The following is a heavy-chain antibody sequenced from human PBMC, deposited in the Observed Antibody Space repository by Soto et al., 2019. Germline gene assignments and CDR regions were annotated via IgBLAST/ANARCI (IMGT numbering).Heavy chain of an antibody. V-gene: IGHV1-18*01. CDR3: ARHPYDYIWGSYRPDFDY. CDR2: ISAYNGNT. CDR1: GYTFTSYG. D-gene: IGHD3-16*02. Sequence: ASVKVSCKASGYTFTSYGISWVRQAPGQGLEWMGWISAYNGNTNYAQKLQGRVTMTTDTSTSTAYMELRSLRSDDTAVYYCARHPYDYIWGSYRPDFDYCGQGTLVPVSS. J-gene: IGHJ4*02.